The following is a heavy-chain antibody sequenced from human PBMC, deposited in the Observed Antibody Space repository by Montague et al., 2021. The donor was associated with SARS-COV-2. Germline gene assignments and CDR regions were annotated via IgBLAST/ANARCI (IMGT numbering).Heavy chain of an antibody. J-gene: IGHJ6*02. D-gene: IGHD3-10*01. Sequence: SRSLSLAASGFTFSSYDMHWVRQAPGKGLEWVAVIWYDGSNQYYGDSVKGRFTISRDNSKNTLYLQMNNLRAEDTAVYYCAREYSAPRWFGEYNRYGMDVWGQGTTVTVSS. CDR1: GFTFSSYD. V-gene: IGHV3-33*08. CDR2: IWYDGSNQ. CDR3: AREYSAPRWFGEYNRYGMDV.